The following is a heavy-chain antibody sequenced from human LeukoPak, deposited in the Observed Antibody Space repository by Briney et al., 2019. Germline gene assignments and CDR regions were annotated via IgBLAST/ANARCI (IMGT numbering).Heavy chain of an antibody. CDR1: GFTFSDYY. J-gene: IGHJ4*02. Sequence: GGSLRLSCAASGFTFSDYYMSWIRQAPGKGLDWVSYISSSGSTIYYADSVKGRFTISRDNAKNSLYLQMNSLRVEDTAVYYCARVTHCSRGSCSSRYFAYSGQGTPVTAPS. CDR3: ARVTHCSRGSCSSRYFAY. CDR2: ISSSGSTI. V-gene: IGHV3-11*04. D-gene: IGHD2-15*01.